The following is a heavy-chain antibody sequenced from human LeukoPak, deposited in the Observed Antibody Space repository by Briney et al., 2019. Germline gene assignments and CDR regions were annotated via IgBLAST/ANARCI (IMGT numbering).Heavy chain of an antibody. J-gene: IGHJ5*02. Sequence: SGRTLVNPTQTLTLTCTFSGFSLTTTGVGVTWVRQPPGKALEWLALIYWNDDKYYSPSLKTRLTIAKDTSKNQVVLTMTNMDPVDTATYYCAHDRAGIGFDPWGQGTLVTVSS. CDR2: IYWNDDK. CDR3: AHDRAGIGFDP. CDR1: GFSLTTTGVG. V-gene: IGHV2-5*01.